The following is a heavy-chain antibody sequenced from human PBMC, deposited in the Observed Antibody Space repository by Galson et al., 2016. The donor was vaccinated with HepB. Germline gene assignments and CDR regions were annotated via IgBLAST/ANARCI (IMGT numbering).Heavy chain of an antibody. D-gene: IGHD1-26*01. V-gene: IGHV1-18*01. CDR1: GYTFTSYG. CDR2: ISAYNGKT. CDR3: ATGWSSDRGWLGP. Sequence: SVKVSCKASGYTFTSYGFTRVRQAPGQGLEWMGWISAYNGKTDYAQRFQDRFTLTTDTSTSTIYMELRRLTSDDTAVYYCATGWSSDRGWLGPWGQGTLVIVSS. J-gene: IGHJ5*02.